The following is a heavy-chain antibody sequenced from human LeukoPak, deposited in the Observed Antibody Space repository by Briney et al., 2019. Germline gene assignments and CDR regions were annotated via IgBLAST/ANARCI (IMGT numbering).Heavy chain of an antibody. D-gene: IGHD5-18*01. J-gene: IGHJ4*02. CDR2: INSDGSTI. CDR3: ARGGGYSYGSFDY. Sequence: GGSLRLSCAASGFTFSSNWMSWVRQAPGKGLVWVSRINSDGSTITYADSVKGRFTISRDNAKNTLYLQMNSLRAEDTAVYYCARGGGYSYGSFDYWGQGTLVTVSS. V-gene: IGHV3-74*01. CDR1: GFTFSSNW.